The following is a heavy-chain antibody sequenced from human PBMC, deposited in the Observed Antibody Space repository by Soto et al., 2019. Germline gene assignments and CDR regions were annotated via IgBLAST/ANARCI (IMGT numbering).Heavy chain of an antibody. J-gene: IGHJ4*02. D-gene: IGHD3-16*02. CDR3: ARGVVNDYVWGSYRYTFDY. Sequence: QVQLQQWGAGLLKPSETLSLTCAVYGGSFSDYYWSGIRQPPGKGLEWIGEINPSGSTNYNPSLKSRVTISLDTSKNQFSLKLSSVTAADTAVYYCARGVVNDYVWGSYRYTFDYWGQGTLVTVSS. CDR1: GGSFSDYY. CDR2: INPSGST. V-gene: IGHV4-34*01.